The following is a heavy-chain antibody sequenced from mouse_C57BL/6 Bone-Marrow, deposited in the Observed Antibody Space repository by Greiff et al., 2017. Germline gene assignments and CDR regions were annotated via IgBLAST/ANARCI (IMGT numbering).Heavy chain of an antibody. J-gene: IGHJ4*01. Sequence: EVQLQQSGAELVKPGASVKLSCTASGFNIKDYYMHWVKQRPEQGLEWIGRIDPEDGDTNYAPKFQGKATITADTSSNTAYLQLSSLTSEDTAVYYCARSERVYAMDYWGQGTSVTVSS. CDR2: IDPEDGDT. CDR3: ARSERVYAMDY. CDR1: GFNIKDYY. V-gene: IGHV14-2*01.